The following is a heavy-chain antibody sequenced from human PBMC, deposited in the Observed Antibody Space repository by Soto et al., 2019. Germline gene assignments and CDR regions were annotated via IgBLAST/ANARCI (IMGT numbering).Heavy chain of an antibody. CDR2: ISGSGSST. V-gene: IGHV3-23*01. J-gene: IGHJ5*01. CDR3: AKDKAIAVGPFDP. Sequence: GESLRLSCAVSGFTFSSYAMSWVRQAPGKGLEWVSAISGSGSSTYYADSVKGRFTISRDNSKNTLYLQMNSLRAEDTALYYCAKDKAIAVGPFDPWGQGTLVTVSS. CDR1: GFTFSSYA. D-gene: IGHD6-19*01.